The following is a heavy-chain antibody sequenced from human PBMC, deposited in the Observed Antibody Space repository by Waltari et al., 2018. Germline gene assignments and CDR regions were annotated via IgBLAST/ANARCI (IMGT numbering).Heavy chain of an antibody. CDR2: IKQDGSEK. D-gene: IGHD6-13*01. V-gene: IGHV3-7*01. CDR1: GFTFSSYW. J-gene: IGHJ6*02. CDR3: ARGGQQLVTYYYGMDV. Sequence: EVQLVESGGGLVQPGGSLRLSCAASGFTFSSYWMSWVRQAPGKGLEWVTNIKQDGSEKYYVDSVKGRFTISRDNAKNSLYLQMNSLRAEDTAVYYCARGGQQLVTYYYGMDVWGQGTTVTVSS.